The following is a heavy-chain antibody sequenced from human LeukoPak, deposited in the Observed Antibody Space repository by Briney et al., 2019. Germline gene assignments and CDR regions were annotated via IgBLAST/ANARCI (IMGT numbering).Heavy chain of an antibody. Sequence: ASVKVSCKASGYTFTGYYMHWVRQAPGQGLEWMGRINPNSGGTNYAQKFQGRVTMTRDTSISTAYMELSRLRSDDTAVYYCARWEGILAFDYYYYMDVWGKGTMVTVSS. D-gene: IGHD3-9*01. CDR2: INPNSGGT. V-gene: IGHV1-2*06. J-gene: IGHJ6*03. CDR1: GYTFTGYY. CDR3: ARWEGILAFDYYYYMDV.